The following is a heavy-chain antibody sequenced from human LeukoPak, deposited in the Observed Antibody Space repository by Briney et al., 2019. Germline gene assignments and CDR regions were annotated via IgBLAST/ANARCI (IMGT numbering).Heavy chain of an antibody. V-gene: IGHV3-9*01. CDR3: AKDIRAGYSSGWVFDY. D-gene: IGHD6-19*01. CDR2: ISWNSGSI. CDR1: GFTFDDYA. J-gene: IGHJ4*02. Sequence: GRSLRLSCAASGFTFDDYAMHWVRQAPGKGLEWVSGISWNSGSIGYADSVKGRFTISRDNAKNSLYLQMNSLRAEDTALYYCAKDIRAGYSSGWVFDYWGQGTLVTVSS.